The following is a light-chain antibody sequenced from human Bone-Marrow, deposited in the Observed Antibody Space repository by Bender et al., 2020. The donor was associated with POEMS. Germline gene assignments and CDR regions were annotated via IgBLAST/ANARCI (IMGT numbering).Light chain of an antibody. J-gene: IGLJ3*02. CDR2: GYN. V-gene: IGLV1-50*01. Sequence: QSVLTQPPSVSGAPGQRVTISCTGSSSNTGSGYDINWYQHLPGTAPKLLIYGYNNRPSGVPDRFSGSKSGTSATLGITGLQTGDEADYYCGTWDSSLSAGLFGGGTKLTVL. CDR3: GTWDSSLSAGL. CDR1: SSNTGSGYD.